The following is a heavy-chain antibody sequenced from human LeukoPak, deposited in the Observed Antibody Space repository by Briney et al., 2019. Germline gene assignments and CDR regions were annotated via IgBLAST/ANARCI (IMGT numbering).Heavy chain of an antibody. D-gene: IGHD6-13*01. CDR2: ISSSGSTI. J-gene: IGHJ1*01. Sequence: PGGSLRLSCAASGFTFSDYYMSWIRQAPGKGLEWVSYISSSGSTIYYADSVKGRFTISRDNAKNSLYLQMNSLRAGDTAVYYCARAHSSSWYREYFQHWGQGTLVTVSS. CDR3: ARAHSSSWYREYFQH. V-gene: IGHV3-11*01. CDR1: GFTFSDYY.